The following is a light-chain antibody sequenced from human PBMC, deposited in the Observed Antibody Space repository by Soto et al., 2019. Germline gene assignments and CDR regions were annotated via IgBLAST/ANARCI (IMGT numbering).Light chain of an antibody. V-gene: IGLV1-51*01. J-gene: IGLJ1*01. Sequence: QSVLTQPPSVSAAPGQRVPISCSGSSSNIVKNYVSWYQQLPGTAPKLLIYDNNKRPSGIPDRFSGSKSGTSATLGITGLRTGDEADYYCGTWDSSLSGGVFGTGTKLTVL. CDR2: DNN. CDR1: SSNIVKNY. CDR3: GTWDSSLSGGV.